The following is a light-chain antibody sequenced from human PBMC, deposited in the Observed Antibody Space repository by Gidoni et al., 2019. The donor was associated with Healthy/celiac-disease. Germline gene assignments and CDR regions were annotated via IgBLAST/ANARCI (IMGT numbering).Light chain of an antibody. Sequence: EIVMTQSPATLSVSPGERATLSCRASQSVSSNLAWYQQKPGQAPRLLIYGASTRATEFTLTISSLQSEDFAVYYCKQYNNWLRTFGQGTKVEIK. CDR1: QSVSSN. V-gene: IGKV3-15*01. J-gene: IGKJ1*01. CDR2: GAS. CDR3: KQYNNWLRT.